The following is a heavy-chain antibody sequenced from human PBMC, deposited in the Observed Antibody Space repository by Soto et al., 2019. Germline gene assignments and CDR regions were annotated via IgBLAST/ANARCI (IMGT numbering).Heavy chain of an antibody. J-gene: IGHJ4*02. CDR3: TRVGGYYGDYPNFDY. Sequence: SETLSLTCTVYGGSIRSYYWSWIRQPPGKGLEWIGNIYYSGSTNYNPSRKSRVTMSVDMSKNQVSLKLSSVTAADTAVYYCTRVGGYYGDYPNFDYWGQGALVTVSS. CDR2: IYYSGST. V-gene: IGHV4-59*01. CDR1: GGSIRSYY. D-gene: IGHD4-17*01.